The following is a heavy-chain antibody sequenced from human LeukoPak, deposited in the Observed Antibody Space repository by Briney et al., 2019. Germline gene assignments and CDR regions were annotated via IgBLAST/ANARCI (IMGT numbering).Heavy chain of an antibody. V-gene: IGHV3-48*03. CDR3: ARALDIAARPFDY. J-gene: IGHJ4*02. CDR2: ISSSGSTI. CDR1: GFTFSNYC. Sequence: GGSLRLSCSASGFTFSNYCMNWVRQAPGKGLEWVSYISSSGSTIYYADSVKGRFTISRDNAKNSLYLQMNSLRAEDTAVYYCARALDIAARPFDYWGQGTLVTVSP. D-gene: IGHD6-6*01.